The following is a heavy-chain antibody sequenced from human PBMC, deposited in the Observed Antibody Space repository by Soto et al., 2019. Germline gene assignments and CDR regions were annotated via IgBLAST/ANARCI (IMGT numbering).Heavy chain of an antibody. D-gene: IGHD5-18*01. CDR2: IYYTGST. J-gene: IGHJ5*02. Sequence: ETLSLTCTVSGASISGGTYYWTWIRQAPGKGLEWVGHIYYTGSTNYNPALNDRVTISVDTPKNHFSLQLTSVAAADTAVYYCARGAGFSYASTWFDIWGQGTLVTVSS. V-gene: IGHV4-61*03. CDR1: GASISGGTYY. CDR3: ARGAGFSYASTWFDI.